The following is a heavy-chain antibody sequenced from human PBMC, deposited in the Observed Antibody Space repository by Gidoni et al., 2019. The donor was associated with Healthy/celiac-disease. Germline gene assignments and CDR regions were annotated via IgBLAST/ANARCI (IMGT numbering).Heavy chain of an antibody. D-gene: IGHD3-10*01. CDR1: GFTVSSNY. J-gene: IGHJ6*02. CDR2: IYSGGRT. V-gene: IGHV3-66*01. CDR3: ARERRKAVSRITRGMDV. Sequence: EVPLVESGGGLVQPGGSLRLSCAASGFTVSSNYMSWVRQAPGKGLEWVSVIYSGGRTYYADSVKGRFTISRDNAKNTLYLQMNSLRAEDTAVYYCARERRKAVSRITRGMDVWGQGTTVTVSS.